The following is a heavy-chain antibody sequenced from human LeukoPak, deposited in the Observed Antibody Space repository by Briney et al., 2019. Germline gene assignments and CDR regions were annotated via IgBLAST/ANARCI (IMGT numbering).Heavy chain of an antibody. CDR3: RATVGGGSFRDY. Sequence: GGPVRLPCAASEFTFSSYAMSWVRQAPGKGLEWVSYSSSSSSTIYYVDSVKGRFTVSRDNAKNSLYLQMNSLRAEDTAVYYWRATVGGGSFRDYWGQGTLVTVSS. CDR2: SSSSSSTI. V-gene: IGHV3-48*01. J-gene: IGHJ4*02. CDR1: EFTFSSYA. D-gene: IGHD3-16*01.